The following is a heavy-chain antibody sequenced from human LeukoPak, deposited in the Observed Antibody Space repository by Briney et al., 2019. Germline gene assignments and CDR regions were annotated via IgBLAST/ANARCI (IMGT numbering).Heavy chain of an antibody. V-gene: IGHV4-38-2*01. CDR1: GYSISSGYY. CDR2: IYHSEST. J-gene: IGHJ4*02. Sequence: SETLSLTCAVSGYSISSGYYWGWIRQPPGKGLEWIGSIYHSESTYYNPSLKSRVTISVDTSKNQFSLKLSSVTATDTAVYYCARHPLIELRVGFDYWGQGTLVTVSS. CDR3: ARHPLIELRVGFDY. D-gene: IGHD1-26*01.